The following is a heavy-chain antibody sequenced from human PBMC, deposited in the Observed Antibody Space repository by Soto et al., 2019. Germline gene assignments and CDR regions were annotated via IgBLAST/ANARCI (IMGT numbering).Heavy chain of an antibody. CDR1: GYTFTSYG. D-gene: IGHD6-13*01. Sequence: ASVKVSCKASGYTFTSYGISWVRQAPGQGLEWMGWISAYNGNTNYAQKLQGRVTMTTDTSTSTAYMELRSLRSDDTAVYYCARVGPSSSWYGWYYYYGMDVWGQGTTVTVSS. J-gene: IGHJ6*02. V-gene: IGHV1-18*01. CDR2: ISAYNGNT. CDR3: ARVGPSSSWYGWYYYYGMDV.